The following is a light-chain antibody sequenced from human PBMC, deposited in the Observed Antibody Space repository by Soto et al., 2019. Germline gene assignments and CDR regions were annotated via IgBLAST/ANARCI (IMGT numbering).Light chain of an antibody. Sequence: ETVLTQSPGTLSLSPGERVTLSCRTSQSVSSSYLAWYQQKPGQAPRLLMYGASNRASGIPDRFSGSGSGTDFTLTISRLEPEDFALYYCQQYGGSSLTLLGQGTRLEIK. J-gene: IGKJ5*01. CDR1: QSVSSSY. V-gene: IGKV3-20*01. CDR2: GAS. CDR3: QQYGGSSLTL.